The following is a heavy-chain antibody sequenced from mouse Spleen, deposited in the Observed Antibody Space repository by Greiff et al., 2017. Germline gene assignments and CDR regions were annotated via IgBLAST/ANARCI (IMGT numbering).Heavy chain of an antibody. J-gene: IGHJ2*01. CDR1: GFTFSDYG. V-gene: IGHV5-17*01. CDR3: AGASFDY. CDR2: ISSGSSTI. Sequence: EVQVVESGGGLVKPGGSLKLSCAASGFTFSDYGMHWVRQAPEKGLEWVAYISSGSSTIYYADTVKGRFTISRDNAKNTLFLQMTSLRSEDTAMYYCAGASFDYWGHGTTLTVSP.